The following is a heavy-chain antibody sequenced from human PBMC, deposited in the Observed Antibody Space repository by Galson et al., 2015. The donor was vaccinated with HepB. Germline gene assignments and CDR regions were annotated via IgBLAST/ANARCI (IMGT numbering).Heavy chain of an antibody. J-gene: IGHJ4*02. D-gene: IGHD1-14*01. V-gene: IGHV1-18*01. Sequence: SVKVSCKASGYTFTNYGISWVRQAPGQGLEWMGWISTYNANTNYAQKFQGRLTMTTDTSTSTAYMELRSLRSDDTAVYYCAREANRSAKADYWGQGTLVTVSS. CDR3: AREANRSAKADY. CDR1: GYTFTNYG. CDR2: ISTYNANT.